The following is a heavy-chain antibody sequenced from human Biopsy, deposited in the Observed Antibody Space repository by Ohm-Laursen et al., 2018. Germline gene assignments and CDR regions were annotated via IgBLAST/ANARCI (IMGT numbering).Heavy chain of an antibody. V-gene: IGHV6-1*01. CDR2: TIYRSKWSN. CDR3: ARSRYAAFDI. CDR1: GDSVSSNTVA. Sequence: QTLSLTCALSGDSVSSNTVAWSWIRQSPSRGLEWLGRTIYRSKWSNDYAVSVKNRITIDPDTSKNQFSLQLNSVTPEDTAIYYCARSRYAAFDIWGQGTKVTISS. J-gene: IGHJ3*02. D-gene: IGHD3-9*01.